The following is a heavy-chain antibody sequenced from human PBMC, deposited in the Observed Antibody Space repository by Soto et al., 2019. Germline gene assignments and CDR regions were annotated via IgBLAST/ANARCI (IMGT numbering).Heavy chain of an antibody. J-gene: IGHJ4*02. CDR1: EFTFSSYS. D-gene: IGHD1-26*01. CDR2: ICSLSQTI. V-gene: IGHV3-48*02. CDR3: ARGDIMGTRSFDY. Sequence: GGSLRLSCGVSEFTFSSYSMNWVRQAPGKGLEWLAYICSLSQTIYYADSVKGRFTISRDNAKNSLYLQMNSLRDEDTAVYFCARGDIMGTRSFDYWGQGTRVTVSS.